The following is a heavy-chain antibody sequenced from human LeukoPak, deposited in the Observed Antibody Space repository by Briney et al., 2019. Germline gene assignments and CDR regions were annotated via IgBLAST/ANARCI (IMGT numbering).Heavy chain of an antibody. V-gene: IGHV3-7*01. Sequence: PGGSLRLSCVCSGFTFNKYWMSWVRQAPGKGLEWVANIKQDGSDKYYVDSVKGRFTISRDNAKNSLYLQMNSLRAEDTAVYYCGGSGGSAYNWFDPWGQGTLVTVSS. CDR3: GGSGGSAYNWFDP. J-gene: IGHJ5*02. CDR2: IKQDGSDK. D-gene: IGHD2-15*01. CDR1: GFTFNKYW.